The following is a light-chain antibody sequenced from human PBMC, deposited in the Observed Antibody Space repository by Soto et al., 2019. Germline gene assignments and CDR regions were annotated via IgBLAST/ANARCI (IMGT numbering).Light chain of an antibody. CDR1: SSNIGGYNF. Sequence: QSVLTQSASVSGSPGQSITISCSGTSSNIGGYNFVSWYQQHPGKAPKVIVYEGIKRPSGVSDRFSGSTSGSTASLTISGLQAEDEAEYYCCSYVGATTYVFGSGTQLTVL. J-gene: IGLJ1*01. V-gene: IGLV2-23*01. CDR2: EGI. CDR3: CSYVGATTYV.